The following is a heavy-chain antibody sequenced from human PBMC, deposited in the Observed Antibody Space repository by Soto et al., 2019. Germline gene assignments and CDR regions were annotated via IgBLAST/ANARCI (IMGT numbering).Heavy chain of an antibody. CDR3: ARDRWFGEFWWFDP. V-gene: IGHV4-59*01. D-gene: IGHD3-10*01. J-gene: IGHJ5*02. CDR2: IYYSGST. CDR1: GGSISSYY. Sequence: SETLSLTCTVSGGSISSYYWSWIRQPPGKGLEWIGYIYYSGSTNYNPSLKSRVNISVETSKNQFSLKLSSVTAADTAVYYCARDRWFGEFWWFDPWGQGTLVTVSS.